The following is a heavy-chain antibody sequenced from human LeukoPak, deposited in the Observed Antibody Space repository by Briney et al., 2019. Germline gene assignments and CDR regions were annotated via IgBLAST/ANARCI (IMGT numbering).Heavy chain of an antibody. J-gene: IGHJ4*02. CDR3: ARGERTRGPFDY. Sequence: GGSLRLSCAASGFTSSSYAMHRVRQAPGKGLEWVAVISYDGSKKYYADSVKGRFTISRDNSKHTLYLQLNSLRAEDTAVYYCARGERTRGPFDYWGQGTLVAVSS. CDR2: ISYDGSKK. V-gene: IGHV3-30*04. CDR1: GFTSSSYA.